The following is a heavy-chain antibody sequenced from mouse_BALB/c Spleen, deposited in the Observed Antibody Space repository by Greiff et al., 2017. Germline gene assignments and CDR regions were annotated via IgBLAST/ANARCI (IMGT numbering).Heavy chain of an antibody. Sequence: QVQLKESGAELAKPGASVKMSCKASGYTFTSYWMHWVKQRPGQGLEWIGYINPSTGYTEYNQKFKDKATLTADKSSSTAYMQLSSLTSEDSAVYYCARGGPTIDYWGQGTTLTVSS. CDR1: GYTFTSYW. V-gene: IGHV1-7*01. D-gene: IGHD2-10*01. CDR2: INPSTGYT. J-gene: IGHJ2*01. CDR3: ARGGPTIDY.